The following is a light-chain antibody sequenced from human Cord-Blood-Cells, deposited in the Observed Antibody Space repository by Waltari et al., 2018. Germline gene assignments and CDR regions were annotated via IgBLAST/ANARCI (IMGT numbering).Light chain of an antibody. CDR3: QQYNSYAT. V-gene: IGKV1-5*01. J-gene: IGKJ1*01. CDR1: QSISSW. CDR2: DAS. Sequence: IQITQSPSSLSASVADRVNITCGASQSISSWLAWYQQKPGKAPKLLIYDASSLESGGPARFSGSGSGTEFTLTISSLQPDDFATYYGQQYNSYATFGQGTKVEIK.